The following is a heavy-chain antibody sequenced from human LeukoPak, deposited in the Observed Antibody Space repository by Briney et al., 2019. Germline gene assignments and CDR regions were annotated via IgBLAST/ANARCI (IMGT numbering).Heavy chain of an antibody. D-gene: IGHD3-10*01. CDR1: GYSISSGNY. J-gene: IGHJ5*02. Sequence: TSETLSLTCSVSGYSISSGNYWGLIRQPPGKGLEWIGSIYHSGSTYYNPSLKSRVTMSVDTSKNQFSLKLSSVTAADTAVYYCASYGSGSYYRADWFDPWGQGTLVTVSS. CDR2: IYHSGST. CDR3: ASYGSGSYYRADWFDP. V-gene: IGHV4-38-2*02.